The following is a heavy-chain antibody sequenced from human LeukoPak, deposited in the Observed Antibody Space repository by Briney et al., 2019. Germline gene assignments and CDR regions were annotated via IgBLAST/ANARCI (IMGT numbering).Heavy chain of an antibody. D-gene: IGHD2-15*01. CDR2: ISGSGAST. Sequence: GGSLRLSCAASGFTFSSYAMSWVRQAPGKGLEWVSAISGSGASTYYADSVKGRFTISTDKSKSTVYLQMNSLRGEDTAVYYCARGGGQHHFDYWGQGTLITVSS. V-gene: IGHV3-23*01. J-gene: IGHJ4*02. CDR3: ARGGGQHHFDY. CDR1: GFTFSSYA.